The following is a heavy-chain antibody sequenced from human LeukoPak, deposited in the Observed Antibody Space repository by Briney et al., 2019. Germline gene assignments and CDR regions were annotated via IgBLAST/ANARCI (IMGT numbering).Heavy chain of an antibody. CDR2: IKEDGSET. CDR3: AREIQSPITDFDY. CDR1: GLTFSRHW. V-gene: IGHV3-7*01. J-gene: IGHJ4*02. Sequence: GGSLRLSCAVSGLTFSRHWMSWVRQPPGKGLEWVGNIKEDGSETYYVDSVKGRFTISRDNAKNSLYLQMNSLRDEDTAVYYCAREIQSPITDFDYWGQGTLVTVSS.